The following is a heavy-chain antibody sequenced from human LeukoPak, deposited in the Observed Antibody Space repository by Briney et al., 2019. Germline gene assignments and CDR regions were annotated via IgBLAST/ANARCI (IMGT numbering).Heavy chain of an antibody. CDR1: GGSISNNYYQ. V-gene: IGHV4-39*01. CDR3: ARAQYSSSDQGYYFDY. J-gene: IGHJ4*02. CDR2: IYYSGTT. Sequence: PSETLSLTCTVSGGSISNNYYQWGWIHQPPGEGLEWIGSIYYSGTTNYHPSLNSRVTISADTSKNQFSLKLSSATAADTAVYYCARAQYSSSDQGYYFDYWGQGTLVTVSS. D-gene: IGHD6-6*01.